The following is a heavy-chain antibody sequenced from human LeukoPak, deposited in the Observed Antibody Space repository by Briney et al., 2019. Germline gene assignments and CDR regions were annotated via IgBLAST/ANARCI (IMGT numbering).Heavy chain of an antibody. CDR2: IFYTGNT. CDR3: ARLNKPGWFDP. J-gene: IGHJ5*02. Sequence: PSETLSLTCTVSDGSISSSNYYWAWIRQPPGKGLEWIANIFYTGNTYYNPSLKSRVTISIDTSKNQFSLRLNSVTTTDTAVYYCARLNKPGWFDPWGQGTLVTVSS. D-gene: IGHD1-14*01. V-gene: IGHV4-39*01. CDR1: DGSISSSNYY.